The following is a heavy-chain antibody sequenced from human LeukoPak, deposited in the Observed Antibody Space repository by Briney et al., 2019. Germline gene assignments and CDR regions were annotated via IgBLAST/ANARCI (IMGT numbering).Heavy chain of an antibody. V-gene: IGHV3-30-3*01. CDR3: ARGLVLVPIYNWFDP. D-gene: IGHD6-13*01. Sequence: GGSLRLSCAASGFTFSSYAMHWVRQAPGKGREWVAVISYDGSNKYYADSVKGRFTISRDNSKNTLYLQMNSLRAEDTAVYYCARGLVLVPIYNWFDPWGQGTLVTVSS. J-gene: IGHJ5*02. CDR2: ISYDGSNK. CDR1: GFTFSSYA.